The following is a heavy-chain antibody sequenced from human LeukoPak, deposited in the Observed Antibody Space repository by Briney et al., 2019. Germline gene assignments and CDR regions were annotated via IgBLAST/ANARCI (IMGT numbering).Heavy chain of an antibody. Sequence: SVKISCKASGGTFSSYAISWVRQTPGQGLEWMGGIIPIFGTANYAQKFQGRVTITTDESTSTAYMELSSLRSEDTAVYYCARNYYDSSGSDDLDVWGKGTTVTVSS. J-gene: IGHJ6*04. V-gene: IGHV1-69*05. D-gene: IGHD3-22*01. CDR1: GGTFSSYA. CDR3: ARNYYDSSGSDDLDV. CDR2: IIPIFGTA.